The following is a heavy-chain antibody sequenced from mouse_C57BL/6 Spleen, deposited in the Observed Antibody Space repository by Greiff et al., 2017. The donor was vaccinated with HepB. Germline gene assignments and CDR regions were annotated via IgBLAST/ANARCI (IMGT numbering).Heavy chain of an antibody. Sequence: QVQLQQPGAELVKPGASVKLSCKASGYTFTSYWMHWVKQRPGQGLEWIGMIHPNSGSTNYNEKFKSKATLTVDKSSSTAYMQLSSLTSEDSAVYYCARSEDVYYPVGFAYWGQGTLVTVSA. D-gene: IGHD2-3*01. CDR3: ARSEDVYYPVGFAY. CDR2: IHPNSGST. CDR1: GYTFTSYW. V-gene: IGHV1-64*01. J-gene: IGHJ3*01.